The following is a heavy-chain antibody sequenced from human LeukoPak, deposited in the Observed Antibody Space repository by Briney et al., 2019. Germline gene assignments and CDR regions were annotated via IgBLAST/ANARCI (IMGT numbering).Heavy chain of an antibody. CDR1: GFTFSSYS. D-gene: IGHD4-17*01. CDR2: ISSSSRHI. V-gene: IGHV3-21*04. Sequence: PGGSLRLSCAASGFTFSSYSMNWVRQAPGKGPEWVSSISSSSRHIYYADSVKGRFTIFRDDAKNSLFLQMDSLRVEDTAMYYCVRDFSTVTTAYLHHWGQGTLLTVSS. J-gene: IGHJ1*01. CDR3: VRDFSTVTTAYLHH.